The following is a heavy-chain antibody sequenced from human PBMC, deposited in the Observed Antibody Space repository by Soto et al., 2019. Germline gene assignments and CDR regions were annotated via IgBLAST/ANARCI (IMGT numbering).Heavy chain of an antibody. Sequence: SETLSLTCTVSGGSISSSSYYWGWIRQPPGKGLEWIGSIYYSGSTYYNPSLKSRVTISVDTSKNQFSLKLSSVTAADTAVYYCARGRKGVTTLQFYYYYGMDVWGQGTTVTVSS. D-gene: IGHD2-21*02. CDR1: GGSISSSSYY. CDR3: ARGRKGVTTLQFYYYYGMDV. V-gene: IGHV4-39*01. CDR2: IYYSGST. J-gene: IGHJ6*02.